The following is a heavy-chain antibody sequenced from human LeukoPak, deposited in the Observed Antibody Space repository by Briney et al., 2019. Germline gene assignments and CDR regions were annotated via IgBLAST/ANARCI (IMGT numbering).Heavy chain of an antibody. CDR1: AFTFSSYA. Sequence: GGSLRLSCAASAFTFSSYAMSWVRQAPGKGLEWVSAISGSGGSTYYADSVKGRFTISRDNSKNTLYLQMNSLRAEDTAVYYCARPLGRGYESFDYWGQGTLVTVSS. D-gene: IGHD5-12*01. V-gene: IGHV3-23*01. CDR2: ISGSGGST. J-gene: IGHJ4*02. CDR3: ARPLGRGYESFDY.